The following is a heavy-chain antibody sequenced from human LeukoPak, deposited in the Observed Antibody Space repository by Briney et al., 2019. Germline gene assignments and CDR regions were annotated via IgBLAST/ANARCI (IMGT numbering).Heavy chain of an antibody. V-gene: IGHV3-30-3*01. CDR3: ARDRYGLDY. Sequence: GGSLRLSCAASGFTFSSYAMHWVRQAPGKGLEWVAVISYDGSNKYYADSVKGRFTISRDNSKNTLYLQMNSLGAEDTAVYYCARDRYGLDYWGQGTLVTVSS. CDR2: ISYDGSNK. D-gene: IGHD4-17*01. J-gene: IGHJ4*02. CDR1: GFTFSSYA.